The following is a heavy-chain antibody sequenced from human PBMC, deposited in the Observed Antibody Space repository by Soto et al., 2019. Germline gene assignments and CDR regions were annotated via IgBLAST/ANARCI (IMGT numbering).Heavy chain of an antibody. Sequence: RRLSCSASGFTLSNDGMSWVRQSPGKGLEWVSGVSCTGTSPYYAASVQGRFTISRDNSKNMFYLQMKSLRAEDTAIYYCAKARPSGGYYYVEAFDVWGQGTMVTVSS. CDR2: VSCTGTSP. V-gene: IGHV3-23*01. J-gene: IGHJ3*01. CDR1: GFTLSNDG. D-gene: IGHD3-22*01. CDR3: AKARPSGGYYYVEAFDV.